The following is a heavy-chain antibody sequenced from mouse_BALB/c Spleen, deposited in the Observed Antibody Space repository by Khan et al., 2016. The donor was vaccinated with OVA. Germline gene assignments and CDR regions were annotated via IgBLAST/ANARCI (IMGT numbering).Heavy chain of an antibody. CDR3: TRSGYVTFAY. J-gene: IGHJ3*01. CDR2: INPSNGGT. D-gene: IGHD2-12*01. Sequence: QVRLQQSGAELVKPGASVRLSCKASGYTFTSYYLYWVKQRPGQGLEWIGDINPSNGGTNFNEKFKNKATLTVDKSSSTAYMQLSSLTSEDSAVYYCTRSGYVTFAYWGQGTLVTVSA. CDR1: GYTFTSYY. V-gene: IGHV1S81*02.